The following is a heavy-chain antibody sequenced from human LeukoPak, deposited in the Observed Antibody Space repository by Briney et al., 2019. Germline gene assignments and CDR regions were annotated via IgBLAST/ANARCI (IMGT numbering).Heavy chain of an antibody. CDR1: GLIFSTYW. J-gene: IGHJ5*02. V-gene: IGHV3-7*01. CDR3: AKLNWAPGFTSNWFDP. Sequence: GGSLRLSCAASGLIFSTYWMTWVRHAPGKGPEWMAKIKEEESETEYVDYVTGRFAITRDNAKNSLQLQMNSLRAGDTAVYYFAKLNWAPGFTSNWFDPWGHGALVTVAS. D-gene: IGHD7-27*01. CDR2: IKEEESET.